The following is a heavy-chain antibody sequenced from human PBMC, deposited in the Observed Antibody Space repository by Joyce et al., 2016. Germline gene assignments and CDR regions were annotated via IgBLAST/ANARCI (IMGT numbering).Heavy chain of an antibody. J-gene: IGHJ5*02. CDR1: GGSFANYY. D-gene: IGHD1-26*01. Sequence: QVLLQESGPGLVKPSETLSLTCTVSGGSFANYYWSWIRQPPGKGLEWIASTFSSGTSKYNPALKSRVAISLDASKNQVSLRLSSVTAADTAVYYCARMIGIDMGGTLFNWFAPWGQGSLVTVSS. V-gene: IGHV4-59*01. CDR2: TFSSGTS. CDR3: ARMIGIDMGGTLFNWFAP.